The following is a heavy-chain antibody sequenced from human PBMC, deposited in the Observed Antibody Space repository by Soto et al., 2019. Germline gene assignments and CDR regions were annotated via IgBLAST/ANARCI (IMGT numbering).Heavy chain of an antibody. V-gene: IGHV4-34*01. CDR2: INHSGST. CDR1: GGSFSGYY. Sequence: QVQLQQWGAGLLKPSETLSLTCAVYGGSFSGYYWSWIRQPPGKGLGWIGEINHSGSTNYNPSLKRRVTIAVDTAKNQFSLKLSSVTAADTAVYYCARGTYDYIWGSYRSGSYYFDYWGQGTLVTVSS. D-gene: IGHD3-16*02. CDR3: ARGTYDYIWGSYRSGSYYFDY. J-gene: IGHJ4*02.